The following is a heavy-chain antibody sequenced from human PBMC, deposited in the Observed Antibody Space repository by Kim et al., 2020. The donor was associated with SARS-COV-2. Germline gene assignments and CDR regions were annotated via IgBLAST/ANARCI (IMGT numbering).Heavy chain of an antibody. Sequence: GGTNYAQKFQGRVTMTRDTSISTAYMELSRLRSDDTAVYYCARGQGSIGYWGQGTLVTVSS. V-gene: IGHV1-2*02. D-gene: IGHD1-26*01. J-gene: IGHJ4*02. CDR3: ARGQGSIGY. CDR2: GGT.